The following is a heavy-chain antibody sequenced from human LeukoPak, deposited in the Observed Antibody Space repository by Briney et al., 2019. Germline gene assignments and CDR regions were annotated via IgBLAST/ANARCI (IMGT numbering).Heavy chain of an antibody. D-gene: IGHD3-22*01. CDR2: IHYSGDT. Sequence: PSETLSLTCAVYGGSFSGYYWSWIRQPPAKGLEWIGYIHYSGDTYYSPPLKSRLTISVDTSKNQFSLRLRSVTAAATAVYYCARVVAYDSTGYYLYYFDYWGQGTLVTVAA. CDR1: GGSFSGYY. J-gene: IGHJ4*02. CDR3: ARVVAYDSTGYYLYYFDY. V-gene: IGHV4-34*09.